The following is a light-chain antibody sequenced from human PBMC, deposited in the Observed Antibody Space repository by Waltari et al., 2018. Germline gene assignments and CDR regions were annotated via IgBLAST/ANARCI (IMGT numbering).Light chain of an antibody. CDR2: AAS. CDR1: QGVSTW. CDR3: QQANSFPPT. V-gene: IGKV1-12*01. Sequence: DIQMTQSPSSVYASIGDRVTITCRAGQGVSTWLAWYQQKPGKAPKLLIYAASSLQSGVPSRFSGSGAGTDFTLTISSLQPEDFATYFCQQANSFPPTFGGGTKVEIK. J-gene: IGKJ4*01.